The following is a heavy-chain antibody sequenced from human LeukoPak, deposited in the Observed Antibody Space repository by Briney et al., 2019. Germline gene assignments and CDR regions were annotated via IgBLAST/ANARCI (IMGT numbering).Heavy chain of an antibody. V-gene: IGHV3-23*01. J-gene: IGHJ4*02. CDR3: AKDLVTGSLDY. CDR1: GFPLSSYA. CDR2: ISSSGGST. Sequence: PGGSLRLSCAVSGFPLSSYAMSWVRQAPGKGLEWVSSISSSGGSTYYADSVRGRFTISRDNSKNTLYLQMNSLRAEDTAIYYCAKDLVTGSLDYWGQGTLVTVSS. D-gene: IGHD3-10*01.